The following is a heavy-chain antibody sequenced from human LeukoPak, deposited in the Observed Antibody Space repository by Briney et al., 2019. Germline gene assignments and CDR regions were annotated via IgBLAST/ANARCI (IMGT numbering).Heavy chain of an antibody. D-gene: IGHD3-9*01. CDR1: GFTFSNYG. CDR2: ISDSSSTI. CDR3: ARWGATGYGDY. Sequence: GGSLRLSCAASGFTFSNYGMNWVRQAPGKGLEWVSYISDSSSTIYYADSVKGRPTISRDNAKNSLYLQMNSLRAEDTAVYYCARWGATGYGDYWGQGTLVTVSS. J-gene: IGHJ4*02. V-gene: IGHV3-48*03.